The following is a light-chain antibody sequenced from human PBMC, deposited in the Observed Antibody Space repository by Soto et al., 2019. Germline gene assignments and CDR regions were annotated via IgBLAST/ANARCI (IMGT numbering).Light chain of an antibody. V-gene: IGKV1-39*01. CDR3: QQSHSTPPT. CDR1: QSISSY. CDR2: GAS. J-gene: IGKJ1*01. Sequence: DIQMTQSPSSLSASVGDRVTISCRASQSISSYLHWYQQKPGKAPLLLIYGASSLQSGVPSRFSGSGSGTDFTLIISSLQPEDFATYYCQQSHSTPPTFGQGTTVEIK.